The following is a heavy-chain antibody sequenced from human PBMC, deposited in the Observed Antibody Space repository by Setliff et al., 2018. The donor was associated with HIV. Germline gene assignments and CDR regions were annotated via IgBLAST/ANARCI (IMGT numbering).Heavy chain of an antibody. D-gene: IGHD2-15*01. CDR2: ISTYNDNI. J-gene: IGHJ6*03. Sequence: GASVKVSCKASGYTFSSYGISWVRQAPGQGLEWMGWISTYNDNIKYAQNLQGRVTMTTDSSTSTAYMERRSLRSDDTAVYYCASDYQYRDGSRGYYLDVWGKGTTVTVSS. CDR3: ASDYQYRDGSRGYYLDV. V-gene: IGHV1-18*01. CDR1: GYTFSSYG.